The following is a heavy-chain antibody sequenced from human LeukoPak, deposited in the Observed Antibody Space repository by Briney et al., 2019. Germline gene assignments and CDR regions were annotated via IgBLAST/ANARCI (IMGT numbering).Heavy chain of an antibody. CDR3: ARSFVQAFDY. J-gene: IGHJ4*02. D-gene: IGHD3-16*02. V-gene: IGHV3-30*01. Sequence: GGSLRLSCAASGFTFSSYAMHWVRQAPGKGLEWVAVISYDGSNKYYADSVEGRFTISRDNSKNTLYLQMNSLRAEDTAVYYCARSFVQAFDYWGQGTLVTVSS. CDR1: GFTFSSYA. CDR2: ISYDGSNK.